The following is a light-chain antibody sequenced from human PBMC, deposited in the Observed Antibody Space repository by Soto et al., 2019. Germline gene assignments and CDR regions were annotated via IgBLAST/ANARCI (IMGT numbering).Light chain of an antibody. V-gene: IGKV3-20*01. CDR3: QQYGTSPWT. CDR1: QSVSSDY. Sequence: EIVLTQSPGTLSLSPGERATLSCWASQSVSSDYLAWYQQKPGQAPRLLIYSASSRATGIPDRFSGCGSGTDFTLTINRLEPEDFAVYYCQQYGTSPWTFGQVTKVEIK. CDR2: SAS. J-gene: IGKJ1*01.